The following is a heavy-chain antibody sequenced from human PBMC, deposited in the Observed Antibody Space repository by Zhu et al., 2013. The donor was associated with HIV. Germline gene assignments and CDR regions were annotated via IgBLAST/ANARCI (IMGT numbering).Heavy chain of an antibody. CDR2: IIPIFGTA. D-gene: IGHD3-3*01. CDR3: ARDKTGDLEWLTPDGYYYYYYGMDV. J-gene: IGHJ6*02. Sequence: QVQLVQSGAEVKKPGSSVKVSCKASGGTFSSYAISWVRQAPGQGLEWMGGIIPIFGTANYAQKFQGRVTITADKSTSTAYMELSSLRSEDTAVYYCARDKTGDLEWLTPDGYYYYYYGMDVWGQGTTVTVSS. CDR1: GGTFSSYA. V-gene: IGHV1-69*06.